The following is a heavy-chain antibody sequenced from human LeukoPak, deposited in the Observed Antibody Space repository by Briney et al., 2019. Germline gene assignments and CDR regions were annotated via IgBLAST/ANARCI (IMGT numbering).Heavy chain of an antibody. D-gene: IGHD3-10*01. CDR3: ARSPGSGSKKGYYFDY. J-gene: IGHJ4*02. CDR2: IYYSGST. CDR1: GGSISSYY. V-gene: IGHV4-59*08. Sequence: SETLSLTCTVSGGSISSYYWSWIRQPPGKGLEWIGYIYYSGSTNYNPSLKSRVSISVDTSKNQFSLKLRSVTAADTAVYYCARSPGSGSKKGYYFDYWGQGTLVTVSS.